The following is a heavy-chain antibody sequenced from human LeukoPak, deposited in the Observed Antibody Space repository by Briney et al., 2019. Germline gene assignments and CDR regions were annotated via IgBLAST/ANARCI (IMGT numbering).Heavy chain of an antibody. CDR3: AIVVGHSGTYYDGFDI. J-gene: IGHJ3*02. CDR1: GDSLSSNSAT. D-gene: IGHD1-26*01. CDR2: TYSRSKWYN. V-gene: IGHV6-1*01. Sequence: SQTLSLTCALSGDSLSSNSATWNWLRQSPSRGLEWLGRTYSRSKWYNEYAVSVRSRITINPDTSKNQFSLQLNSVTPEDTAVYYCAIVVGHSGTYYDGFDIWGRGTMVTVSS.